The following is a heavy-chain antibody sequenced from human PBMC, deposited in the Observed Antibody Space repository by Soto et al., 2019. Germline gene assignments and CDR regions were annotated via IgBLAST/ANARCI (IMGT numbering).Heavy chain of an antibody. J-gene: IGHJ4*02. CDR1: GGSISSGGYY. Sequence: QVQLQESGPGLVKPSQTLSLTCTVSGGSISSGGYYWSWIRQHPGMGPEWIGYIYYSGSTYYNPSLKSRVTISVDTSKNQFSLKLSSVTAADTAVYYCARDRDGYNRLDYWGQGTLVTVSS. CDR2: IYYSGST. V-gene: IGHV4-31*03. D-gene: IGHD5-12*01. CDR3: ARDRDGYNRLDY.